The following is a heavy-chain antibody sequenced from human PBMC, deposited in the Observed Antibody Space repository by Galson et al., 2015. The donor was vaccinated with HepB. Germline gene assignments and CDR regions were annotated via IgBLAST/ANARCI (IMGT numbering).Heavy chain of an antibody. V-gene: IGHV2-5*02. Sequence: PALVKPTQTLTLTCTFSGFSLSTSGVGVGWIRQPPGKALEWLALIYWDDDKRYSPSLTSRLTITKDTSKNQVVLTMTNMDPVDTATYYCAHGTTDYYDSSVRFDPWGQGTLVTVSS. CDR1: GFSLSTSGVG. J-gene: IGHJ5*02. CDR3: AHGTTDYYDSSVRFDP. CDR2: IYWDDDK. D-gene: IGHD3-22*01.